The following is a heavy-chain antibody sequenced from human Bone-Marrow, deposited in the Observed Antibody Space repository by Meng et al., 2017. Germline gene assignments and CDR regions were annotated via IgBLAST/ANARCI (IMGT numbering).Heavy chain of an antibody. Sequence: GGSLRLSCAASGFTVSSNYMSWVRQAPGKGLEWVSVIYSGGSTYYADSVKGRFTISRDNSKNTLYLQMNSLRAEDTAVYYCARERRDGYSFDPWGQGTLVTVSS. V-gene: IGHV3-53*01. J-gene: IGHJ5*02. CDR3: ARERRDGYSFDP. CDR2: IYSGGST. CDR1: GFTVSSNY. D-gene: IGHD5-24*01.